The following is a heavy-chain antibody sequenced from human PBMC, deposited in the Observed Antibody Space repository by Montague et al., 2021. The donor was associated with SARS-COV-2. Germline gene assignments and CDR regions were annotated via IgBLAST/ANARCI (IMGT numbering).Heavy chain of an antibody. CDR3: ARDSRIVGATGGMDV. Sequence: FRRLFCAASGFPFSSYWMSWVRQTPGKGLEWVANIKPDGGEKHYVDSVKGRFTISRDNAKNSLNLRMDSLRAEDTALYYCARDSRIVGATGGMDVWGQGTTVIVSS. V-gene: IGHV3-7*03. CDR1: GFPFSSYW. D-gene: IGHD1-26*01. J-gene: IGHJ6*02. CDR2: IKPDGGEK.